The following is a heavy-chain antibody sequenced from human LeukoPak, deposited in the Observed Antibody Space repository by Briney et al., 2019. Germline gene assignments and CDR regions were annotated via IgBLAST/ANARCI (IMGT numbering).Heavy chain of an antibody. CDR3: AKDKGYSSSWNSLYSNSGYYFDY. Sequence: PGGSLRLSCAASGFTFSSYAMSWVRQAPGKGLEWVSAISGSGGSTYYADSVKGRFTISRDNSRNTLYLQMNSLRAEDTAVYYCAKDKGYSSSWNSLYSNSGYYFDYWGQGTLVTVSS. V-gene: IGHV3-23*01. D-gene: IGHD6-13*01. CDR2: ISGSGGST. J-gene: IGHJ4*02. CDR1: GFTFSSYA.